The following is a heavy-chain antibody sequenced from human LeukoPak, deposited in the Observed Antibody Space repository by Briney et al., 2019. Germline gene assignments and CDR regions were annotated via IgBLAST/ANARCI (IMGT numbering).Heavy chain of an antibody. Sequence: GESLKISCKGSGYSFSSYWIGWVRQMPGKGLEWMGIIYPGDSDTRYSPSFQGQVTISADKSINTAYLQWSSLEASDTAMYYCARRYSGYNVYYFDFWGQGTLVTVSS. CDR1: GYSFSSYW. J-gene: IGHJ4*02. CDR3: ARRYSGYNVYYFDF. CDR2: IYPGDSDT. D-gene: IGHD5-12*01. V-gene: IGHV5-51*01.